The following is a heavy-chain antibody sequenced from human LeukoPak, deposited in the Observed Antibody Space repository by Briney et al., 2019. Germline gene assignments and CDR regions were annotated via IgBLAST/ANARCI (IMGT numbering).Heavy chain of an antibody. D-gene: IGHD1-20*01. CDR2: IYYSGST. CDR3: ARERGITGIYSDY. J-gene: IGHJ4*02. V-gene: IGHV4-30-4*08. Sequence: PSETLSLTCTVSGGSISSGDYYWSWIRQPPGKGLEWIGYIYYSGSTYYNPSLKSRVTISVDTSKNQFSLKLSSVTAADPAVYYCARERGITGIYSDYWGQGTLVTVSS. CDR1: GGSISSGDYY.